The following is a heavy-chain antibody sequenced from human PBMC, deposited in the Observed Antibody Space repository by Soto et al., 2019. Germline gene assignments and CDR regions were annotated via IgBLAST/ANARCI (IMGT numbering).Heavy chain of an antibody. V-gene: IGHV3-23*01. CDR3: AKDYASTWYWYFDP. J-gene: IGHJ5*02. Sequence: GGSLKIGCAASGLSLSNLAMSWVREAPGTGLEWVSSISGSGDKTYYLDSVKGRFTISRDNSKNTLYLHMNSLGAEDTAVYFCAKDYASTWYWYFDPWGQATLVTVPS. CDR1: GLSLSNLA. CDR2: ISGSGDKT. D-gene: IGHD6-13*01.